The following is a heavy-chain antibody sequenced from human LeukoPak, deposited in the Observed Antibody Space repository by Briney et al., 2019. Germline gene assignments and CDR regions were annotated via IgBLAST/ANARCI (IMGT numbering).Heavy chain of an antibody. J-gene: IGHJ4*02. D-gene: IGHD1-26*01. Sequence: GWINPNSGGTNYAQKFQGRVTMIRDTSITTVYMELSSLRSDDTAVYYCARGPNTGSFDYWGQGTLVTVSS. V-gene: IGHV1-2*02. CDR2: INPNSGGT. CDR3: ARGPNTGSFDY.